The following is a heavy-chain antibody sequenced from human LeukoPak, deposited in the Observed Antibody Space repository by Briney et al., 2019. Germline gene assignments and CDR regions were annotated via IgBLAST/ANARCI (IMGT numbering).Heavy chain of an antibody. Sequence: SQTLSLTCAVSGGSISSGGYSWSWIRQPPGKGLEWIGYIYHSGSTYYNPSLKSRVTISVDRSKNQFSLKLSSVTAADTAVYYCAREQDAFDIWGQGTMDTVSS. V-gene: IGHV4-30-2*01. CDR2: IYHSGST. CDR1: GGSISSGGYS. CDR3: AREQDAFDI. J-gene: IGHJ3*02.